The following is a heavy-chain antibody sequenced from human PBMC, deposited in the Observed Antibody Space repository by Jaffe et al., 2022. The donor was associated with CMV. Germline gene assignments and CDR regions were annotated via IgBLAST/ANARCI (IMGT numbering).Heavy chain of an antibody. J-gene: IGHJ6*02. CDR2: IYYSGST. CDR1: GGSISSSSYY. Sequence: QLQLQESGPGLVKPSETLSLTCTVSGGSISSSSYYWGWIRQPPGKGLEWIGSIYYSGSTYYNPSLKSRVTISVDTSKNQFSLKLSSVTAADTAVYYCARHGLTTLYGMDVWGQGTTVTVSS. D-gene: IGHD4-17*01. V-gene: IGHV4-39*01. CDR3: ARHGLTTLYGMDV.